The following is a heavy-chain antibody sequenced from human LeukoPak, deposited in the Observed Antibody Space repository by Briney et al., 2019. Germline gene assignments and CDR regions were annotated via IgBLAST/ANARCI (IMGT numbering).Heavy chain of an antibody. V-gene: IGHV3-30*18. CDR3: AKDGLGLRNYYYYGMDV. CDR2: ISYDGSNK. D-gene: IGHD5-12*01. Sequence: GGSLGLSCAASGFTFSSYGMHWVRQAPGKGLEWVAVISYDGSNKYYADSVKGRFTISRDNSKNTLYLQMNSLRAEDTAVYYCAKDGLGLRNYYYYGMDVWGQGTTVTVSS. CDR1: GFTFSSYG. J-gene: IGHJ6*02.